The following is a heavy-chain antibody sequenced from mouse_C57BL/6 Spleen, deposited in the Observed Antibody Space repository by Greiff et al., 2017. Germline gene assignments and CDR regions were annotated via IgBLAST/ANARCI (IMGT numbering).Heavy chain of an antibody. J-gene: IGHJ4*01. CDR3: ARADGNCVGAMDD. Sequence: VQLQESGAELVKPGASVKISCKASGYAFSSYWMHWVKQRPGKGLEWIGQIYPGDGDTNYNGKFKGKATLTADKSSSTAYMQLSSLTSEDSAVYCCARADGNCVGAMDDWGQGTSVTASS. CDR1: GYAFSSYW. D-gene: IGHD2-3*01. CDR2: IYPGDGDT. V-gene: IGHV1-80*01.